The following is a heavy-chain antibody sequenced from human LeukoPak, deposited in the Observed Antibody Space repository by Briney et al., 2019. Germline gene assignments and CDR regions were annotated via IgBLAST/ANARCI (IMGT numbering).Heavy chain of an antibody. CDR2: IRYDGSNK. CDR1: GFTFSSYG. CDR3: AKDGERVGSYFDY. J-gene: IGHJ4*02. V-gene: IGHV3-30*02. D-gene: IGHD3-10*01. Sequence: GGSLRLSCAASGFTFSSYGMHWVRQAPGKGLEWVAFIRYDGSNKYYADSVKGRFTISRDNSKNTLYLQMNSLRAEDTAVHYCAKDGERVGSYFDYWGQGTLVTVSS.